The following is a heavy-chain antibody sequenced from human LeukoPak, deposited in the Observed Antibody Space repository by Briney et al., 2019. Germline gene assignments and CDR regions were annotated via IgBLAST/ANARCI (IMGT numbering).Heavy chain of an antibody. CDR1: GYTFTSYG. Sequence: ASVKVSCKASGYTFTSYGISWVRQAPGQGLEWMGWISAYNGNTNYAQKLQGRVTMTTDTSTSTAYMELRSLRSDDTAVYYCARESRGDYYGSGSYYFDYWGQGTLVTVSS. CDR3: ARESRGDYYGSGSYYFDY. J-gene: IGHJ4*02. D-gene: IGHD3-10*01. V-gene: IGHV1-18*01. CDR2: ISAYNGNT.